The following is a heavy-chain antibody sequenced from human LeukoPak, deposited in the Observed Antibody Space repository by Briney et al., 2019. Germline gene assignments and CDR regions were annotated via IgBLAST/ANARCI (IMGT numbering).Heavy chain of an antibody. CDR2: ISERGAST. D-gene: IGHD3-10*01. J-gene: IGHJ4*02. CDR3: AKRGVVIRGILVIGYHQEAYHYDF. Sequence: GGSLRLSCVVSGISLSNYGLTWVRPAPGKGLEWVSYISERGASTTYADSVKGRFTISRDTSLNTLYLQMNNLRAEDTAVYFCAKRGVVIRGILVIGYHQEAYHYDFWGQGVLVTVSS. CDR1: GISLSNYG. V-gene: IGHV3-23*01.